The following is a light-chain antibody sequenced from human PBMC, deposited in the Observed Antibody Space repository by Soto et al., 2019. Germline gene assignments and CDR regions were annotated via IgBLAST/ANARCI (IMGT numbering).Light chain of an antibody. CDR2: DAS. CDR1: QSISSS. CDR3: QQYSTYST. V-gene: IGKV1-5*01. J-gene: IGKJ1*01. Sequence: DIQMTQSPSTLSASVGDRVTITCRASQSISSSLAWYQQKPGKAPKLLIYDASNLECGVPSIFSGSGSGTEFTLTICSLPPDNCAAYYCQQYSTYSTFGQGTRVEI.